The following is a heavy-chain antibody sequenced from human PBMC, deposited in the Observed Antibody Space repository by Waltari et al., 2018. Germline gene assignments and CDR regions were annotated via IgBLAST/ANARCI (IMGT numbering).Heavy chain of an antibody. CDR3: AKARGGGYNFAPFDY. Sequence: EVQLLESGGGLVQPGGSLRLSCAASGFTFDIYGMNWVRRAPGKWLEWVSSIKSSGAATPYADSVKGRFTISRDNSKSTLYLQMNSLRAEDTAVYYCAKARGGGYNFAPFDYWGQGTLVTVSS. D-gene: IGHD5-12*01. CDR2: IKSSGAAT. CDR1: GFTFDIYG. J-gene: IGHJ4*02. V-gene: IGHV3-23*01.